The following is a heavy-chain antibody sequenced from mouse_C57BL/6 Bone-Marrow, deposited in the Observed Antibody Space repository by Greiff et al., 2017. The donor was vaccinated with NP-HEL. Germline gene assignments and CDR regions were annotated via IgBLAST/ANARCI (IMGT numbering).Heavy chain of an antibody. D-gene: IGHD1-1*01. CDR3: AREVLLLRLWYFDV. CDR1: GFSLSTFGMG. Sequence: QVTLKESGPGILQPSQTLSLTCSSSGFSLSTFGMGVGWIRPPPGKGLEWLAHIWWDDDKYYNPALKSRPTISKDTSKNQVFLKIANVDTADTATYYCAREVLLLRLWYFDVWGTGTTVTVSS. V-gene: IGHV8-8*01. CDR2: IWWDDDK. J-gene: IGHJ1*03.